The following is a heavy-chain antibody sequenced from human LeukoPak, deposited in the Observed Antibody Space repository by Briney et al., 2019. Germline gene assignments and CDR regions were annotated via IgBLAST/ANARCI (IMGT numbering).Heavy chain of an antibody. CDR1: GFTFSSYG. CDR3: AKRVDY. Sequence: GGSLRLSCAASGFTFSSYGMHWVRQAPGKGLEWVSFIRYDGSSKYADSVKGRFTISRDNSKNTLYLQMNSLRAEDTAVYYCAKRVDYWGQGTLVTVSS. V-gene: IGHV3-30*02. J-gene: IGHJ4*02. CDR2: IRYDGSSK.